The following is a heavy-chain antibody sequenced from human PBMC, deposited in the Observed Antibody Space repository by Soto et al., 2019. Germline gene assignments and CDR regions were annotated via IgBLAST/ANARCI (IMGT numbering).Heavy chain of an antibody. Sequence: LSLTCTVSGGSISGYYWSWIRQPAGKGLEWIGRIYTSGSINYNPSLKSRVTMSVDTSKNQFSLKLSSVTAADTAVYYCARHDAYSSSWTFDYWGQGTLVTVS. V-gene: IGHV4-4*07. CDR1: GGSISGYY. J-gene: IGHJ4*02. CDR3: ARHDAYSSSWTFDY. D-gene: IGHD6-13*01. CDR2: IYTSGSI.